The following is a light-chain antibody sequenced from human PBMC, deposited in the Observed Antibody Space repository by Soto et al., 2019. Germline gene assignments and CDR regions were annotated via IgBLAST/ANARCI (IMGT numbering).Light chain of an antibody. Sequence: QSALTQPASASGSPGQSITISCTGTSSNVGSYKLVSWYQQHPGKAPKLMIFEVNKRPSGVSNRFSGSKSGNTASLTISGLQAEDEADYYCASYTSSSTSVIFGRGTKLTVL. CDR3: ASYTSSSTSVI. CDR2: EVN. CDR1: SSNVGSYKL. J-gene: IGLJ2*01. V-gene: IGLV2-14*02.